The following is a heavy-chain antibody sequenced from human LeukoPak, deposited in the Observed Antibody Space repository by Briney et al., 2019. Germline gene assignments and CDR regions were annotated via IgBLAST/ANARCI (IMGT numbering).Heavy chain of an antibody. CDR3: ARDSEQRRFDP. Sequence: GASVKVSCKASGYTFSNYGLSWVRQAPGQGLEWMGWISGYNGHTSYPQKFQGRVIMTTDTSTSTAYMELRSLRSDDTAVYYCARDSEQRRFDPWGQGTLVTVSS. CDR2: ISGYNGHT. D-gene: IGHD6-25*01. CDR1: GYTFSNYG. J-gene: IGHJ5*02. V-gene: IGHV1-18*01.